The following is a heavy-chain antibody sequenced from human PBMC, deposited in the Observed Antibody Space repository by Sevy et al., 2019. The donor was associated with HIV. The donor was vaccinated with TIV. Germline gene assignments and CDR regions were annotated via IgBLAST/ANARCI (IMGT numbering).Heavy chain of an antibody. Sequence: ASVKVSCKASGGTFSSYAISWVRQAPGQGLEWMGGIIPIFGTANYAQKFQGRVTITADKSTSTAYMELSSLRSEDTAVYYCARGAPAYDFWSGDYYFDYWGQGTLVT. D-gene: IGHD3-3*01. CDR3: ARGAPAYDFWSGDYYFDY. J-gene: IGHJ4*02. CDR2: IIPIFGTA. V-gene: IGHV1-69*06. CDR1: GGTFSSYA.